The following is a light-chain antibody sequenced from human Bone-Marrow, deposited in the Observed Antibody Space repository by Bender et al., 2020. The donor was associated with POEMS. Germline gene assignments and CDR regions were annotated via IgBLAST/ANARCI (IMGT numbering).Light chain of an antibody. CDR3: QAWDNSTPYV. Sequence: SYELTQSPSVSVSPGQTASITCSGDKLGDKYAYWYQQKPGQSPFLVIYENNKRPSGIPERFSGSNSGNTATLTISGTQAMDEADYYCQAWDNSTPYVFGTGTKVTVL. V-gene: IGLV3-1*01. CDR1: KLGDKY. CDR2: ENN. J-gene: IGLJ1*01.